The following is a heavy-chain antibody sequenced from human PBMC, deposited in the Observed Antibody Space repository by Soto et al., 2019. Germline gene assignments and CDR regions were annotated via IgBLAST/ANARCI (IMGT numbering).Heavy chain of an antibody. V-gene: IGHV3-21*01. CDR2: ISSSSSYI. Sequence: EVQLVESGGGLVKPGGSLRLSCAASGFTFSSYSMNWVRQAPGKGLEWVSSISSSSSYIYYADSVKGRFTISRDNAKNSLYLQMNSLRAEDTAVYYCARDPYMPGTTRSIPYYFDYWGQGTLVTVSS. J-gene: IGHJ4*02. D-gene: IGHD1-7*01. CDR3: ARDPYMPGTTRSIPYYFDY. CDR1: GFTFSSYS.